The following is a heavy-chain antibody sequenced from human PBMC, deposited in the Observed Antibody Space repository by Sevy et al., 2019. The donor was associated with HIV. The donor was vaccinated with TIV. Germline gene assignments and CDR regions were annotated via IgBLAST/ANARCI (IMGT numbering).Heavy chain of an antibody. D-gene: IGHD6-19*01. J-gene: IGHJ4*02. V-gene: IGHV3-20*04. CDR3: ARATIAVAGPFDY. CDR1: GFTFDDYG. CDR2: INWNGGST. Sequence: GGSLTLSCAASGFTFDDYGMSWVRHAPGKGLEWVSGINWNGGSTGYADSVKGRFTISRDNAKNSLYLQMNSLRAEDTALYYCARATIAVAGPFDYWGQGTLVTVSS.